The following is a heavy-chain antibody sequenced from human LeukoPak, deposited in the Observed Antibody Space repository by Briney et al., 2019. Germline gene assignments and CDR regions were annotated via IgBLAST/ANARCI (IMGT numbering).Heavy chain of an antibody. V-gene: IGHV1-69*05. D-gene: IGHD4-11*01. CDR3: ARGVPYSNYAHDDYYYYMDV. CDR1: GGTFSSYA. Sequence: VASVKVSCKASGGTFSSYAISWVRQAPGQGLEWMGGIIPIFGTANYAQKSQGRVTITTDESTSTAYMELSSLRSEDTAVYYCARGVPYSNYAHDDYYYYMDVWGKGTTVTVSS. CDR2: IIPIFGTA. J-gene: IGHJ6*03.